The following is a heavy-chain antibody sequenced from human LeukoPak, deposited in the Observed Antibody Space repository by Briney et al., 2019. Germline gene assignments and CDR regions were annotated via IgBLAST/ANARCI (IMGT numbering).Heavy chain of an antibody. V-gene: IGHV1-69*13. CDR1: GGTFSSYA. D-gene: IGHD2-21*01. J-gene: IGHJ4*02. CDR3: ARVAPGGDYFDY. CDR2: IIPIFGTA. Sequence: SVKVSCKASGGTFSSYAISWVRQAPGQGLEWMGGIIPIFGTANYAQKFQGRVTITADESTSTAYVELSSLRSEDTAVYYCARVAPGGDYFDYWGQGTLVTVSS.